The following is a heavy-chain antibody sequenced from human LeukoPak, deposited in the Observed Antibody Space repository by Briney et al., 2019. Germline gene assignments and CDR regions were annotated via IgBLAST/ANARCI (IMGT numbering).Heavy chain of an antibody. CDR1: GFTFSSYS. Sequence: GGSLRLSCAASGFTFSSYSMNWVRQAPGKGLEWVSSISSSSSYIYYADSVKGRFTISRDNAKNSLYLQMNSLRAEDTAVYYCARDVDNWNYAQPSSNYYYGMDVWGQGTTVTVSS. CDR3: ARDVDNWNYAQPSSNYYYGMDV. CDR2: ISSSSSYI. J-gene: IGHJ6*02. D-gene: IGHD1-7*01. V-gene: IGHV3-21*01.